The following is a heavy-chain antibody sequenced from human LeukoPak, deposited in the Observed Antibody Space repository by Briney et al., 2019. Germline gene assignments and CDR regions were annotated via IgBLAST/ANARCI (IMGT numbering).Heavy chain of an antibody. Sequence: PGGSLRLSCAAPGFTFSSYAMSWVRQAPGKGLEWVSAISGSGGSTYYADSVKGRFTISRDNSKNALYLQMNSLRAEDTAVYYCAKDLYSWSDIVVVVAARKFSYYYGMDVWGQGTTVTVSS. D-gene: IGHD2-15*01. CDR3: AKDLYSWSDIVVVVAARKFSYYYGMDV. CDR1: GFTFSSYA. J-gene: IGHJ6*02. V-gene: IGHV3-23*01. CDR2: ISGSGGST.